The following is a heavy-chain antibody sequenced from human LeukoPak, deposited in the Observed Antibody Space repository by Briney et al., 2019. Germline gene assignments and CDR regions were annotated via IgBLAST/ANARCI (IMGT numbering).Heavy chain of an antibody. J-gene: IGHJ4*02. D-gene: IGHD5-12*01. CDR2: ISSSSSTI. V-gene: IGHV3-48*04. Sequence: QAGGSLRLSCAASEFTFSDYGMNWVRQAPGKGLEWVSYISSSSSTIYYADSVKGRITISRDNAKNSLYLQMNSLRAEDTAMYYCTRGYGTVYFDYWGQGTLVTVSS. CDR3: TRGYGTVYFDY. CDR1: EFTFSDYG.